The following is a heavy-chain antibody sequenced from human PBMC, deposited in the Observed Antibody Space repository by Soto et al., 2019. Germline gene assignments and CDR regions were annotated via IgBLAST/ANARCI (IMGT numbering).Heavy chain of an antibody. D-gene: IGHD3-10*01. CDR2: IYYSGRT. J-gene: IGHJ5*02. CDR1: GGSISSSSYY. V-gene: IGHV4-39*01. CDR3: ARIYGFWFDP. Sequence: SETLSLTCTVSGGSISSSSYYWGWIRQPPGKGLEWIGIIYYSGRTYYNPSLKSRVTISVDTSKTQFSLKLSSVTAADTAVYSCARIYGFWFDPWGQGTLVTVSS.